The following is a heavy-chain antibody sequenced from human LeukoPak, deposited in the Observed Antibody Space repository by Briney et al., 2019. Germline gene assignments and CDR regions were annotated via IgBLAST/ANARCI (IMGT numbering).Heavy chain of an antibody. CDR3: ARTPNWGSPWGLFDY. CDR1: GFTFSRSW. J-gene: IGHJ4*02. Sequence: GGSLRLSCAASGFTFSRSWMSWVRQAPGKGLEWVANIKQDGSEKYYVDSVKGRFTISRDNAKNSLCLQMNSLRAEDTAVYYCARTPNWGSPWGLFDYWGRGTLVTVSS. D-gene: IGHD7-27*01. CDR2: IKQDGSEK. V-gene: IGHV3-7*01.